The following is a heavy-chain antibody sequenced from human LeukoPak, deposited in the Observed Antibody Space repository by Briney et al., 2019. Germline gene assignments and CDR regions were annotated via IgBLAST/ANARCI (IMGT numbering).Heavy chain of an antibody. D-gene: IGHD5-18*01. V-gene: IGHV3-30*02. CDR3: AKDRRGYSYGYSFFDY. CDR1: GFTFSSYD. J-gene: IGHJ4*02. Sequence: SGGSLRLSCAASGFTFSSYDMHWVRQAPGKGLEWVAFIRYDGSNKYYADSVKGRSTISRDNSKNTLYLQMDSLRAEDTAVYYCAKDRRGYSYGYSFFDYWGQGTLVTVSS. CDR2: IRYDGSNK.